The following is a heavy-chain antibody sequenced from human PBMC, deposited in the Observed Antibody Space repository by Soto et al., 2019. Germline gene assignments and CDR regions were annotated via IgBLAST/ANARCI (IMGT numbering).Heavy chain of an antibody. V-gene: IGHV1-18*04. CDR3: ATSYDTGFDP. CDR2: ITPNNGKT. D-gene: IGHD3-22*01. Sequence: QLPLVQSGGEVKKPGASVKVSCTAYGYSFRTYAISWLRQAPGQGLEWMGLITPNNGKTNYAQKFQGRVTMTTDIPSSTAYMELRSLRYDDTATYYCATSYDTGFDPWGQGSLVTVSS. CDR1: GYSFRTYA. J-gene: IGHJ5*02.